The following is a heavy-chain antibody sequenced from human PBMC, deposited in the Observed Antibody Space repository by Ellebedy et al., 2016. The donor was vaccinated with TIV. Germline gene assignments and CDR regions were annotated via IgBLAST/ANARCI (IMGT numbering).Heavy chain of an antibody. CDR1: GFSFSSYA. CDR2: IVGSGATK. Sequence: GESLKISCVASGFSFSSYALSWVRQAPGKGLEWVSGIVGSGATKYADSVKGRFSISRDNSKSTVDLQMNSLKASDTAMYYCARYRSIAAGEYDSWGQGTLVTVSS. J-gene: IGHJ4*02. CDR3: ARYRSIAAGEYDS. D-gene: IGHD6-13*01. V-gene: IGHV3-23*01.